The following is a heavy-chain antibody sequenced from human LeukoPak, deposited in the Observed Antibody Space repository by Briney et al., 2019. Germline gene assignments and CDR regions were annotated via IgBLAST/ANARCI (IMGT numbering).Heavy chain of an antibody. CDR3: ARDCSSTSWGALDRCYMDV. Sequence: SETLSLTFTVSGGSISSGSYYWSWIRQPAGKGLEWIGRIYTSGSTNYNPSLKSRVTISVDTSKNQFSLKLSSVTAADTAVYYCARDCSSTSWGALDRCYMDVWDKGTTVTVSS. CDR1: GGSISSGSYY. J-gene: IGHJ6*03. CDR2: IYTSGST. D-gene: IGHD2-2*01. V-gene: IGHV4-61*02.